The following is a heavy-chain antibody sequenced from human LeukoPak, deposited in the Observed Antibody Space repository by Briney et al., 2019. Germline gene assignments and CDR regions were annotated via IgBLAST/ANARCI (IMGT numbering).Heavy chain of an antibody. CDR2: INHSGST. CDR1: GGSFSGYY. Sequence: SETLSLTCAVYGGSFSGYYWSWIRQPPGKGLEWIGEINHSGSTNYNPSLKSRVTISVDTSKNQFSLKLSPVTAADTAVYYCARLRGAKFDPWGQGTLVTVSS. D-gene: IGHD4-17*01. J-gene: IGHJ5*02. CDR3: ARLRGAKFDP. V-gene: IGHV4-34*01.